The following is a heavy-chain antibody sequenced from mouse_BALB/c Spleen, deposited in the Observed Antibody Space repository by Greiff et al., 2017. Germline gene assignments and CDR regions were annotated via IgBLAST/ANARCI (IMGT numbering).Heavy chain of an antibody. V-gene: IGHV5-6-4*01. CDR2: ISSGGSYT. CDR3: TRDPDYGSSWDFDY. Sequence: DVKLVESGGGLVKPGGSLKLSCAASGFTFSSYTMSWVRQTPEKRLEWVATISSGGSYTYYPDSVKGRFTISRDNAKNTLYLQMSSLKSEDTAMYYCTRDPDYGSSWDFDYWGQGTTLTVSS. D-gene: IGHD1-1*01. CDR1: GFTFSSYT. J-gene: IGHJ2*01.